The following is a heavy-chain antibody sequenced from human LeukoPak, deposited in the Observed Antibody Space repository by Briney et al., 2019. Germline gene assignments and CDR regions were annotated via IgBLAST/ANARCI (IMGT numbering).Heavy chain of an antibody. CDR1: GGSISSSSYY. CDR2: IYYSGST. V-gene: IGHV4-39*07. J-gene: IGHJ4*02. Sequence: SETLSLTCTVSGGSISSSSYYWGWIRQPPGKGLEWIGSIYYSGSTYYNPSLKSRVTISVDTSKNQFSLKLSSVTAADTAVYYCARDLRYSSGWGYYFDYWGQGTLVTVSS. D-gene: IGHD6-19*01. CDR3: ARDLRYSSGWGYYFDY.